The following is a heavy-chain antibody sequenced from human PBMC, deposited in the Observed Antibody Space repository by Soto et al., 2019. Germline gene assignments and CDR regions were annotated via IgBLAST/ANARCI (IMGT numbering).Heavy chain of an antibody. CDR2: ISSSSSII. J-gene: IGHJ4*02. V-gene: IGHV3-48*01. CDR1: EFTFSSYS. CDR3: ARVLYCSGGSCSGADY. D-gene: IGHD2-15*01. Sequence: GGSLRLSCAASEFTFSSYSMNWVRQAPGKGLEWVSYISSSSSIIFYADSVKGRFTISRDNAKNSLYLQMNRLRAEDTVVYYCARVLYCSGGSCSGADYWGQGTLVTVSS.